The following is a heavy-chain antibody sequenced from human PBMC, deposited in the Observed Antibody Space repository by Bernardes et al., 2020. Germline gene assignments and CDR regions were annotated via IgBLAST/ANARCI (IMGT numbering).Heavy chain of an antibody. CDR3: AKGGSAYYYYYYMDG. CDR2: ISGSGGNT. J-gene: IGHJ6*03. V-gene: IGHV3-23*01. D-gene: IGHD6-25*01. Sequence: GGSLRLSCAASGFTFRSNAMSWVRKAPGKGLEWVSDISGSGGNTYYADSVKGRFTISRDNSKNTLYLQMNSLRVEDTAVYYCAKGGSAYYYYYYMDGWGKGTTVTVSS. CDR1: GFTFRSNA.